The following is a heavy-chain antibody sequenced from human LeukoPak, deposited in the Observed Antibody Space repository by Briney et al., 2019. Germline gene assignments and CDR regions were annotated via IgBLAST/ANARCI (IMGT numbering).Heavy chain of an antibody. V-gene: IGHV4-31*03. CDR1: GGSINSGGYY. J-gene: IGHJ4*02. D-gene: IGHD4-11*01. CDR2: ISNSGST. CDR3: ARVPENSNYFDN. Sequence: SETLSLTCTVSGGSINSGGYYWSWIRQHPGKGLEWIGYISNSGSTYYHPSLRSRHAISVDTSKNQFSLELSSVTAADTAVYYCARVPENSNYFDNWGQGNLFTVSS.